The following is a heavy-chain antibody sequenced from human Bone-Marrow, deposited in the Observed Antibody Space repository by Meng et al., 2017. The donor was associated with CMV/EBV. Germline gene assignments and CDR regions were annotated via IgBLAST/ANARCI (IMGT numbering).Heavy chain of an antibody. CDR2: IYSGGSST. Sequence: GGSLRLSCAASGFTFSSYAMSWVRQAPGKGLEWVSVIYSGGSSTYYADSVKSRFTISRDNSKNTLYLQMNSLRAEDTAVYYCAKLSPARYFDYWGQGTLVTVSS. J-gene: IGHJ4*02. CDR3: AKLSPARYFDY. CDR1: GFTFSSYA. V-gene: IGHV3-23*03. D-gene: IGHD3-16*02.